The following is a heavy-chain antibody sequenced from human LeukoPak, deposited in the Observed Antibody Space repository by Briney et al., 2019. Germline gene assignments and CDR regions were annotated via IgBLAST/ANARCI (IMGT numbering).Heavy chain of an antibody. V-gene: IGHV3-30*04. CDR3: ARDNNGDH. J-gene: IGHJ4*02. CDR2: ISYDGRKK. CDR1: GFIFSDYA. Sequence: GGSLRLSCAASGFIFSDYAMSWVRQAPGKRLEWVAVISYDGRKKDYADSAKGRFTISRDNSKNTLYLQMNSLRPDDTAVYFCARDNNGDHWGQGTLVTVSS. D-gene: IGHD1-14*01.